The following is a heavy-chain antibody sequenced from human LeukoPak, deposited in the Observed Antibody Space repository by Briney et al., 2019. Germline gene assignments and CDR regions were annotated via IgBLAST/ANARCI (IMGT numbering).Heavy chain of an antibody. CDR2: ISSSSSYM. V-gene: IGHV3-21*01. Sequence: PGGSLRLSCAASGFTFSSYSMNWVRQAPGKGLEWVSSISSSSSYMYYADSVKGRFTISRDNAKNSLYLQMNSLRAEDTAVYYCARAGYYYDSSGYSFDYWGQGTLVIVSS. CDR3: ARAGYYYDSSGYSFDY. J-gene: IGHJ4*02. D-gene: IGHD3-22*01. CDR1: GFTFSSYS.